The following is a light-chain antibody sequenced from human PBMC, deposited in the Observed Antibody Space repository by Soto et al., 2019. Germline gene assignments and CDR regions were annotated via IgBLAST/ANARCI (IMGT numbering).Light chain of an antibody. J-gene: IGLJ1*01. CDR3: SSYTSSSTVV. CDR1: SSDVGGYNY. V-gene: IGLV2-14*01. CDR2: EVS. Sequence: QSALTQPASVSGPPGQSITISCTGTSSDVGGYNYVSWYQQYPGKAPKLMIYEVSNRPSGVSNRFSGSKSGNTASLTISGLQAEDEADYYCSSYTSSSTVVFGTGTKLTVL.